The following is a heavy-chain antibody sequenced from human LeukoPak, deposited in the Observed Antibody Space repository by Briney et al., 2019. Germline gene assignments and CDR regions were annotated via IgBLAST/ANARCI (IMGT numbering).Heavy chain of an antibody. CDR3: ARDNRYCSGTSCYGDWFDP. Sequence: SETLSLTCTVSGGSISSYYWSWIRQPPGKGLEWIGYIYYNGSTNYNPSLKSRVIISVDTSKNQFSLKLSSVTAADTAVYYCARDNRYCSGTSCYGDWFDPWGQGTLVTVSS. V-gene: IGHV4-59*01. CDR2: IYYNGST. J-gene: IGHJ5*02. CDR1: GGSISSYY. D-gene: IGHD2-2*01.